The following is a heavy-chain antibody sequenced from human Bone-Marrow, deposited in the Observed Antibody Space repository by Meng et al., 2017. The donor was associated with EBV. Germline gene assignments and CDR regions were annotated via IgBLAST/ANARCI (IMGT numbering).Heavy chain of an antibody. J-gene: IGHJ5*02. D-gene: IGHD3-9*01. CDR3: ATVKGGNYFPWFDP. V-gene: IGHV4-39*06. CDR1: GASISGSSYL. CDR2: IYYSGIT. Sequence: RPRVAVCGPGLVKPSGTFSLTCSGSGASISGSSYLWGWIRQSPGEGLEWIASIYYSGITYYNPSLKSRVSISVDTSNNQFSLRLTSVTAADTAVYYCATVKGGNYFPWFDPWGQGTLVTVSS.